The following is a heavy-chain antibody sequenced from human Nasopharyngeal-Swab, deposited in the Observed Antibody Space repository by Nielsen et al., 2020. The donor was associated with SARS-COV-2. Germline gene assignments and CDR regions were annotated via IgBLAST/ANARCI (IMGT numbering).Heavy chain of an antibody. V-gene: IGHV1-69*13. J-gene: IGHJ3*02. CDR1: GGTFSSYA. D-gene: IGHD1-1*01. CDR3: ARDGYGNGAFDI. Sequence: SVKVSCQASGGTFSSYAIRWVRQAPGQGLEWMGGIIPIFGTANYAQKFQGRVTITADESTSTAYVELSSLRSEDTAVYYCARDGYGNGAFDIWGQGTMVTVSS. CDR2: IIPIFGTA.